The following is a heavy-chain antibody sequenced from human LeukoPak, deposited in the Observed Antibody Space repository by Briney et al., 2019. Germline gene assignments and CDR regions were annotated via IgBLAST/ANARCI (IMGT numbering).Heavy chain of an antibody. D-gene: IGHD4-11*01. Sequence: PGGSLRLSCAASGFTVSSNYMSWVRQAPGKGLEWVSIIYSGGSTYYADSVKGRFTISRDNSKNTLYLQMNSLRAEDTAVYYCARQNTVDYYYAMDVWGQGTTVTVSS. J-gene: IGHJ6*02. CDR3: ARQNTVDYYYAMDV. V-gene: IGHV3-66*04. CDR2: IYSGGST. CDR1: GFTVSSNY.